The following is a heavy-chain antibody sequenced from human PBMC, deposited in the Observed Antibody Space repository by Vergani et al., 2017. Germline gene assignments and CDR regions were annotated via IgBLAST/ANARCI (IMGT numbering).Heavy chain of an antibody. CDR2: ISGSGGST. V-gene: IGHV3-23*01. CDR3: AKGGTAAHYYYYYMDG. CDR1: GFTFSSCA. D-gene: IGHD2-2*01. J-gene: IGHJ6*03. Sequence: EVQLLESGGGLVQPGGSLRLSCAASGFTFSSCAMSWVRQAPGKVLEWVSAISGSGGSTYYADSVEGRFTISRDNSKNTLYLQMNSLRAEDTAVYYCAKGGTAAHYYYYYMDGWGKGTTVTVSS.